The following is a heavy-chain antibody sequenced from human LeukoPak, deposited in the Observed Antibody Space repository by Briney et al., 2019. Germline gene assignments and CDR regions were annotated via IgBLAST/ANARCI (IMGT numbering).Heavy chain of an antibody. CDR3: ARDSGGDSYNDYFDS. CDR1: GFSFSTYA. D-gene: IGHD5-24*01. CDR2: ISSDGGST. V-gene: IGHV3-64*01. Sequence: PGGSLRLSCAASGFSFSTYAMHWVRQAPGKGLEYVPGISSDGGSTYYANSVKGRFTISRDNSKKTLFLQMGSLRAEDMAVYYCARDSGGDSYNDYFDSWGQGTLVTVSS. J-gene: IGHJ4*02.